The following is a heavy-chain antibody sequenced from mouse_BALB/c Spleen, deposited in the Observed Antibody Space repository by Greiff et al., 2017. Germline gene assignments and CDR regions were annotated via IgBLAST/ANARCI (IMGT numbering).Heavy chain of an antibody. V-gene: IGHV14-3*02. CDR3: ARDDYGNYDV. J-gene: IGHJ1*01. CDR1: GFNIKDTY. D-gene: IGHD2-1*01. CDR2: IDPANGNT. Sequence: VQLQQSGAELVKPGASVKLSCTASGFNIKDTYMHWVKQRPEQGLEWIGRIDPANGNTKYDPKFQGKATITADTSSNTAYLQLSSLTSEDTAVYYCARDDYGNYDVWGAGTTVTVSS.